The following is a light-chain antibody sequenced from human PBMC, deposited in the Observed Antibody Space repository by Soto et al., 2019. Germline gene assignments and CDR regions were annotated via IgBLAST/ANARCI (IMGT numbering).Light chain of an antibody. CDR3: SSFGATNNV. CDR1: SGDVGTYNY. J-gene: IGLJ1*01. CDR2: EVT. Sequence: QSALTQPPSASGSPGQSVTISCTGTSGDVGTYNYVSWHQQHPGKAPKLIIYEVTKRPSGVPDRFSGSKSGNTASLTVSGLQAEDEADYYCSSFGATNNVFGTGTKLTFL. V-gene: IGLV2-8*01.